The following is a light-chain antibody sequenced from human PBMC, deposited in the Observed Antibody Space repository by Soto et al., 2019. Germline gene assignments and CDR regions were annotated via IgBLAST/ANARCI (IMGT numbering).Light chain of an antibody. V-gene: IGKV3D-15*01. Sequence: EIFMTQSPATVSVSRWEIATLSCRASQSVSDKLAWYQQKPGQAPRLLIYGASNRATGIPDRFSGSGSGTEFTLTISSLQPDDFATYYCQHYNSYSEAFGQGTKVDIK. CDR3: QHYNSYSEA. CDR1: QSVSDK. CDR2: GAS. J-gene: IGKJ1*01.